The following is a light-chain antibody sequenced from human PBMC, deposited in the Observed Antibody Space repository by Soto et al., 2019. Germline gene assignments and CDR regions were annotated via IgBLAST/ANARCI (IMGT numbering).Light chain of an antibody. CDR3: QQYNTHST. V-gene: IGKV1-5*01. J-gene: IGKJ5*01. Sequence: DIQMTQSPSTLSASFGDRVTIAXRASKSGCDSLAWYQQKPGPATKXXIYXASGLERGVPSRFSGSGSGTEFTLTIRSLQTYDVATYYCQQYNTHSTFGQGTRLEI. CDR2: XAS. CDR1: KSGCDS.